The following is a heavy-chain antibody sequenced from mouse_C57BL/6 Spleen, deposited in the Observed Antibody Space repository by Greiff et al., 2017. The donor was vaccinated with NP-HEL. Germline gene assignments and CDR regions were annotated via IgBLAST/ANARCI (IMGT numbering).Heavy chain of an antibody. CDR3: ARLGITTVVASYYFDD. D-gene: IGHD1-1*01. J-gene: IGHJ2*01. V-gene: IGHV1-64*01. CDR1: GYTFTSYW. Sequence: QVQLQQPGAELVKPGASVKLSCKASGYTFTSYWMHWVKQRPGQGLEWIGMIHPNSGSTNYNEKFKSKATLTVDKSSSTAYMQLSSLTSEDSAVYYCARLGITTVVASYYFDDWGQGTTLTVSS. CDR2: IHPNSGST.